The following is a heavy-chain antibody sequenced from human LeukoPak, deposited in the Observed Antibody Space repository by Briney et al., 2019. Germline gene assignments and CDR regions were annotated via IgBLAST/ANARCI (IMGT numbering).Heavy chain of an antibody. D-gene: IGHD5-18*01. CDR2: INPNSGGT. V-gene: IGHV1-2*02. J-gene: IGHJ4*02. Sequence: ASVKVSCMASGYTFTSYGISWVRQAPGQGLEWMGWINPNSGGTNYAQKFQGRVTMTRDTSISTAYMELSRLRSDDTAVYYCARDHLDTAMADFDYWGQGTLVTVSS. CDR1: GYTFTSYG. CDR3: ARDHLDTAMADFDY.